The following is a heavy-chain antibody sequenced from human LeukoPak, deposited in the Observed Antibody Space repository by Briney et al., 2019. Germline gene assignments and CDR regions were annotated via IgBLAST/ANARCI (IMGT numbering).Heavy chain of an antibody. Sequence: ASVKVSCKASGYTFTGYYMHWVRQAPGQGLEWMGWINPNSGGTNYAQKFQGRVTMTRDTSISTAYLELSRLRSDDTAVYYCVRDYDSSGYYYGYWGQGTLVTVSS. CDR3: VRDYDSSGYYYGY. V-gene: IGHV1-2*02. D-gene: IGHD3-22*01. CDR2: INPNSGGT. J-gene: IGHJ4*02. CDR1: GYTFTGYY.